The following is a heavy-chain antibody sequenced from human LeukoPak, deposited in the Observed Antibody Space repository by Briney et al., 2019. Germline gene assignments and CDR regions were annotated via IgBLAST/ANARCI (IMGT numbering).Heavy chain of an antibody. V-gene: IGHV4-4*08. CDR3: VRDIYDDNN. Sequence: SETLSLTCTVSGGSISRYYWSWIRQPPGKTVEGIGYIYDSGRAYYNPSLKSRVTISMDTSSNHFSLKLRSVTAADTAVYYCVRDIYDDNNWGQGTLVTVSS. CDR2: IYDSGRA. J-gene: IGHJ4*02. D-gene: IGHD3-16*01. CDR1: GGSISRYY.